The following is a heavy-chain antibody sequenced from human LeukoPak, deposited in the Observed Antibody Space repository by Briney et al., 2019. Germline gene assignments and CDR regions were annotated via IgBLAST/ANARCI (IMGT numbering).Heavy chain of an antibody. CDR3: ATEYCSGGSCYSGFWD. J-gene: IGHJ4*02. V-gene: IGHV4-4*02. CDR2: IYHSGTT. Sequence: PSETLSLTSAVSGGSISSNNWWSWVRQPPGKGLEWIGDIYHSGTTTYNPSLKSRVTISVDRSKNQFSLKLSSVTAADTAVYYCATEYCSGGSCYSGFWDWGQGTLVTVPS. D-gene: IGHD2-15*01. CDR1: GGSISSNNW.